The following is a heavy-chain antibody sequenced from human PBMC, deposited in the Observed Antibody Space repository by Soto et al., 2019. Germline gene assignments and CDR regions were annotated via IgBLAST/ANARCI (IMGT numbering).Heavy chain of an antibody. CDR2: MLYSGLT. J-gene: IGHJ6*02. CDR1: GYSVSSSDYY. D-gene: IGHD2-15*01. CDR3: APLSVSLSGPYGIHV. Sequence: SSETLSLTCSVSGYSVSSSDYYWAWIRQPPGKGLEWIGSMLYSGLTYYHPSLKSRVTLSVDTSKNQFSVRLNSVTASDTAVYYCAPLSVSLSGPYGIHVWGQGTTVTVSS. V-gene: IGHV4-39*01.